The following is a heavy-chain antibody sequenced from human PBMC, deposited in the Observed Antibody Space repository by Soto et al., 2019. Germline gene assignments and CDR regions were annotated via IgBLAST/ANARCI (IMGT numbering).Heavy chain of an antibody. CDR3: ARGGVYDFWSGLFD. D-gene: IGHD3-3*01. CDR2: TYKNGRP. V-gene: IGHV4-30-4*01. CDR1: VASISRGYYY. Sequence: SETLSLTCTVSVASISRGYYYLNWILQSPGKGLEWIGNTYKNGRPNYNPSLKSRVTISGDSSKNQFSLKLRSLSSADPAVYYCARGGVYDFWSGLFDWGQGTMVTLSS. J-gene: IGHJ4*02.